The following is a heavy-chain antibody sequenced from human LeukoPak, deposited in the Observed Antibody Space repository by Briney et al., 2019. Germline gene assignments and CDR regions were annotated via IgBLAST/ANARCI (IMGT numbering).Heavy chain of an antibody. D-gene: IGHD3-3*01. CDR2: TYYSGSA. CDR3: AREAILGSYNWFNP. V-gene: IGHV4-39*02. CDR1: GGSISSSNYY. J-gene: IGHJ5*02. Sequence: SETLSLTCTVSGGSISSSNYYWGWIRQPPGKGLEWIGTTYYSGSAYYNPSLKSRVTISVDTSKNQFSLKLSSVTAADTAVYHCAREAILGSYNWFNPWGQGTLVTVSS.